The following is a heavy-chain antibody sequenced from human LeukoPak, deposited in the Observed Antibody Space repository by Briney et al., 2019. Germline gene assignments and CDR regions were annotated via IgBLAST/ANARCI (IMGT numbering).Heavy chain of an antibody. Sequence: KPSETLSLTCTVSGGSIRDYYWTWIRQPPGKGLEWIGNIFHSGSTNYKPSLKSRVTISVATSKDQFSLRLSSVTAADTAVYYCAGEGDYWHRFDHGGRGTLVTVSS. D-gene: IGHD4-17*01. V-gene: IGHV4-59*01. J-gene: IGHJ4*02. CDR3: AGEGDYWHRFDH. CDR2: IFHSGST. CDR1: GGSIRDYY.